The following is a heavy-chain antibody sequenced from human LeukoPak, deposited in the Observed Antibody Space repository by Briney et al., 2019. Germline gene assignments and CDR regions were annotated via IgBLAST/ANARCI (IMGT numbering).Heavy chain of an antibody. CDR3: ARVPIDWNGRGDY. D-gene: IGHD1-1*01. V-gene: IGHV3-48*03. J-gene: IGHJ4*02. CDR2: ISSSGSTI. Sequence: GGSLRLSCAASGFTFSSYEMNWVRQAPGKGLEWVSYISSSGSTIYYADSVKGRFTISRDNAKNSLYPQMNSLRAEDTAVYYCARVPIDWNGRGDYWGQGTLVTVSS. CDR1: GFTFSSYE.